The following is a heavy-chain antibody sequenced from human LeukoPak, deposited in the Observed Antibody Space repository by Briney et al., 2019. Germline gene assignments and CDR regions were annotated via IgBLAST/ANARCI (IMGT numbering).Heavy chain of an antibody. Sequence: ASVKVSCKTSGYYFSTYSINWVRQVPGQGLEWVGWINCNNGNTNYAQKFQGRVPMTTDTPTTTAYMELGSLTSDDTAVYYCAREWKGGDNWGQGSLVTVSS. CDR3: AREWKGGDN. D-gene: IGHD1-1*01. CDR1: GYYFSTYS. J-gene: IGHJ4*02. V-gene: IGHV1-18*01. CDR2: INCNNGNT.